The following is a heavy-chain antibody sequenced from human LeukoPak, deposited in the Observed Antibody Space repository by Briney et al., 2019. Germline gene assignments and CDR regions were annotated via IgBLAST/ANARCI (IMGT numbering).Heavy chain of an antibody. CDR3: ARAYYYNSGIYNWFDP. J-gene: IGHJ5*02. D-gene: IGHD3-10*01. Sequence: SETLSLTCAVYGGSFSGYYWSWIRQPPGKGLEWIGEINHSGSTNYNPSLKSRVSISADASKNQFSLKLSSVTAADTAVYYCARAYYYNSGIYNWFDPWGQGTLVTVSS. CDR1: GGSFSGYY. CDR2: INHSGST. V-gene: IGHV4-34*01.